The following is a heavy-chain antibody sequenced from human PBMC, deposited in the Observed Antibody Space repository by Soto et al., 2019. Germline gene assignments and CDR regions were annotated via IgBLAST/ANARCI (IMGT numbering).Heavy chain of an antibody. CDR1: GGSISITNYF. D-gene: IGHD6-13*01. Sequence: LQLQESGPGLVKPSETLSLTCTVSGGSISITNYFWGWIRQPPGKGLEWIGSIYYSGNTYYNPSLKSRVSISVDTSMNQFSLKLTSVTAADTAVYYCARPGSTYSSGWSIDYWGQGILVTVSS. CDR3: ARPGSTYSSGWSIDY. CDR2: IYYSGNT. V-gene: IGHV4-39*01. J-gene: IGHJ4*02.